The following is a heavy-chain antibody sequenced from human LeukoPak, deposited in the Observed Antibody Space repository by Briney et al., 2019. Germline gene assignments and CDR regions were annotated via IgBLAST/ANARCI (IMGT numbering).Heavy chain of an antibody. J-gene: IGHJ4*02. CDR3: ARELPYSGSYFDY. CDR2: INPNSGGT. CDR1: GYTFTGYY. Sequence: ASVTVSCKASGYTFTGYYMHRVRQAPGQGLEWMGWINPNSGGTNYAQKFQGRVTMTRDTSISTAYMELSRLRSDDTAVYYCARELPYSGSYFDYWGQGTLVTVSS. V-gene: IGHV1-2*02. D-gene: IGHD1-26*01.